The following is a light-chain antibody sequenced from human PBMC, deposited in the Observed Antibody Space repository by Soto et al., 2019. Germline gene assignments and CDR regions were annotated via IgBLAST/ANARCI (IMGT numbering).Light chain of an antibody. CDR3: QQRSNRRLT. CDR2: DTS. J-gene: IGKJ4*01. V-gene: IGKV3-11*01. CDR1: QSVSSF. Sequence: EIVLTQSPATLSLSPGERATLSCRASQSVSSFLAWYQQKPGQAPRLLIYDTSNRATDIPARFSGSGSGTDFTLTISSLEPEDFAVYYCQQRSNRRLTFGGGTKVEIK.